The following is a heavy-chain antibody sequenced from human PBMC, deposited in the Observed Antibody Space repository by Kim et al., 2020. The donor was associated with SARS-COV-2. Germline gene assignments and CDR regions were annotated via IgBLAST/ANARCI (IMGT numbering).Heavy chain of an antibody. CDR1: GFTFSSYG. D-gene: IGHD1-1*01. V-gene: IGHV3-30*18. Sequence: GGSLRLSCAASGFTFSSYGMHWVRQAPGKGLEWVAVISYDGSNKYYADSVKGRFTISRDNSKNTLYLQMNSLRAEDTAVYYCAKVRKKLVYYYYGMDVWGQGPRSPSP. CDR2: ISYDGSNK. J-gene: IGHJ6*02. CDR3: AKVRKKLVYYYYGMDV.